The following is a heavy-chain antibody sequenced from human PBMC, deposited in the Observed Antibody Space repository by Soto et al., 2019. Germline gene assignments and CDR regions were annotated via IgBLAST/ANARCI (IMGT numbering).Heavy chain of an antibody. J-gene: IGHJ4*02. CDR2: ISYDGSNK. CDR1: GFTFSSYG. CDR3: AKDLSSGYRPQYFDY. V-gene: IGHV3-30*18. D-gene: IGHD3-22*01. Sequence: PGGSLRLSCAASGFTFSSYGMHWVRQAPGKGLEWVAVISYDGSNKYYADSVKGRFTISRDNSKNTLYLQMNSLRAEDTAVYYCAKDLSSGYRPQYFDYWGQGTLVTVSS.